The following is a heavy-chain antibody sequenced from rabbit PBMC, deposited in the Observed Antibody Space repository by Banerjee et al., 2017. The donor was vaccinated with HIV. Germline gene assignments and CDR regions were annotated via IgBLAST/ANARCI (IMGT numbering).Heavy chain of an antibody. J-gene: IGHJ4*01. CDR3: VRGASSSGYYNL. CDR2: IDLLFGTT. CDR1: GFDFSRTG. V-gene: IGHV1S47*01. D-gene: IGHD1-1*01. Sequence: QEQLKETGGGLVQPGGSLTLSCKASGFDFSRTGVSWVRQAPGKGLEWIGYIDLLFGTTYYATWVNGRFTISSHNAQNTLYLQLNSLTVADTATYFCVRGASSSGYYNLWGPGTLVTVS.